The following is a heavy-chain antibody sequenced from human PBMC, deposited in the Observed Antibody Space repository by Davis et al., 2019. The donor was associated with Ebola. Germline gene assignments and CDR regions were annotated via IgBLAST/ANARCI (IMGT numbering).Heavy chain of an antibody. D-gene: IGHD3-3*01. CDR1: GGSFRGYY. J-gene: IGHJ4*02. CDR3: ARSGFLDS. CDR2: INHSGRT. V-gene: IGHV4-34*01. Sequence: PSETLSLTCAVYGGSFRGYYWTWTRQSPGKGLEWIGEINHSGRTNYNPSLKSRVTISLDTSKNQFSLILSSVTAADTAVHYCARSGFLDSWGPGSLVTVSS.